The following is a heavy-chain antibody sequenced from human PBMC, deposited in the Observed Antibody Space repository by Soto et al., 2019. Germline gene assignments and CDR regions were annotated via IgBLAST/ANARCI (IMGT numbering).Heavy chain of an antibody. CDR2: IKQDGSEK. J-gene: IGHJ6*02. Sequence: GGSLRLSCAASGFTFSSYWMSWVRQAPGKGLEWVANIKQDGSEKYYVDSVKGRFTISRDNAKNSLYLQMNSLRAEETAVYYCARDVRFLEWFVWGQGTTVTVSS. CDR3: ARDVRFLEWFV. V-gene: IGHV3-7*03. CDR1: GFTFSSYW. D-gene: IGHD3-3*01.